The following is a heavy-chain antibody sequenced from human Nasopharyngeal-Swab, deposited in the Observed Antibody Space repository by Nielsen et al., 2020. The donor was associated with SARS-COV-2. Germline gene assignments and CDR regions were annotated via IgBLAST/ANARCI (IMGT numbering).Heavy chain of an antibody. J-gene: IGHJ3*02. V-gene: IGHV4-59*01. CDR3: ARGGGSGSYYNDDAFDI. Sequence: WILQPPGKGLEWIGYIYYSGSTNYNPSLKSRVTISVDTSKNQFSLKLSSVTAADTAVYYCARGGGSGSYYNDDAFDIWGQGTMVTVSS. D-gene: IGHD3-10*01. CDR2: IYYSGST.